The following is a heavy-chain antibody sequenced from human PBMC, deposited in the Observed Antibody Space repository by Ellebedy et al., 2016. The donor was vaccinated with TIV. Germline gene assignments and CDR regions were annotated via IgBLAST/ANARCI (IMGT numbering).Heavy chain of an antibody. Sequence: MPSETLSLTCTVSGGSISSYYWSWIRQPPGKGLEWIGHIYYTGSTNYSPSLKSRVIISVDTSKNQFSLRLRSVTAADTAVYYCARVTGYSSSPYYYYGMDVWGQGTTVTVSS. CDR1: GGSISSYY. D-gene: IGHD6-13*01. V-gene: IGHV4-59*01. CDR3: ARVTGYSSSPYYYYGMDV. J-gene: IGHJ6*02. CDR2: IYYTGST.